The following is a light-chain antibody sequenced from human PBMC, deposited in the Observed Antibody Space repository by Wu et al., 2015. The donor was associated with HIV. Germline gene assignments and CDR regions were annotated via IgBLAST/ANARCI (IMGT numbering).Light chain of an antibody. CDR3: QQYVWSPRT. J-gene: IGKJ2*01. Sequence: EIVMTQSPATLSVSPGERVTLSCRASQSVNNLAWYHHKPGQAPRLLIYDSSTRATGVPGRFSGSGSGTDFTLTISSLEPGDFAVYYCQQYVWSPRTFGQGTKLEIK. V-gene: IGKV3-15*01. CDR1: QSVNN. CDR2: DSS.